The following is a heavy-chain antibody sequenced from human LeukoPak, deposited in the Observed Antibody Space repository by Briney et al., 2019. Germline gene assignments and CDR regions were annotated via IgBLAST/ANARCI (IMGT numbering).Heavy chain of an antibody. CDR3: ARLSGVSRMVGATWERYYYYMDV. CDR2: IYYSGST. D-gene: IGHD1-26*01. V-gene: IGHV4-39*01. J-gene: IGHJ6*03. Sequence: SETLSLTCTVSGGSISSSSYYWGWIRQPPGKGLEWIGSIYYSGSTYYNPSLKSRVTISVDTSKNQFSLKLSSVTAADTAVYYCARLSGVSRMVGATWERYYYYMDVWGKGTTVTVSS. CDR1: GGSISSSSYY.